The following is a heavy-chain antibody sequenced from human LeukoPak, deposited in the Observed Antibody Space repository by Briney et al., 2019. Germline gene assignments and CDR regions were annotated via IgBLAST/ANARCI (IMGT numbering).Heavy chain of an antibody. CDR2: ISSSGSTI. V-gene: IGHV3-11*04. J-gene: IGHJ6*03. Sequence: GGSLRLSCAASGFTFSDYYMSWIRQAPGKGLEWVSYISSSGSTIYYADSVKGRFTISRDNAKNSLYLQMNSLRAEDTAVYYCATETVRGRGYYYYYMDVWGKGTTVTVSS. CDR1: GFTFSDYY. D-gene: IGHD3-10*01. CDR3: ATETVRGRGYYYYYMDV.